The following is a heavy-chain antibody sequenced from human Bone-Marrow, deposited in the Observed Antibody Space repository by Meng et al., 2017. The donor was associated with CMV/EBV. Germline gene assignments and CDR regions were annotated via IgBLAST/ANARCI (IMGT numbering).Heavy chain of an antibody. CDR3: ARVGNCSSTSCYKDWFDP. Sequence: FTSYYMHWVRQAPGQGLEWMGIINPSGGSTSYAQKFQGRVTMTRDTSTSTVYMELSSLRSEDTAVYYCARVGNCSSTSCYKDWFDPWGQGTLVTVSS. J-gene: IGHJ5*02. V-gene: IGHV1-46*01. CDR1: FTSYY. D-gene: IGHD2-2*02. CDR2: INPSGGST.